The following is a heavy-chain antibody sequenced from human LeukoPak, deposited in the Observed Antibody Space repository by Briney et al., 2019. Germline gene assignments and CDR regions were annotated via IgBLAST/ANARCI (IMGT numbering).Heavy chain of an antibody. V-gene: IGHV6-1*01. J-gene: IGHJ4*02. CDR1: GDSVSSNSAA. D-gene: IGHD1-26*01. CDR3: ARGPRIVGATAYFDY. CDR2: TYYRSKWYN. Sequence: SQTLSPTCAISGDSVSSNSAAWNWIRQSPSRGLEWLGRTYYRSKWYNDYAVSVKSRTTINPDTSKNQFSLQLNSVTPEDTAVYYCARGPRIVGATAYFDYWGQGTLVTVSS.